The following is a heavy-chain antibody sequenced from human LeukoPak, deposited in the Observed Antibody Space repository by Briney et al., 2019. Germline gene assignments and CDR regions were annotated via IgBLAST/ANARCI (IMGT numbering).Heavy chain of an antibody. CDR3: VRRVRYFGQNDY. CDR2: IYYTGST. D-gene: IGHD3-9*01. CDR1: GAPMSDYY. V-gene: IGHV4-59*08. J-gene: IGHJ4*02. Sequence: SETLSLTCTVSGAPMSDYYWSWIRQPPGKGLEGIGYIYYTGSTNYNPSLKSRVTMSVDTSKNQISLKLSSVTAADSAVYYCVRRVRYFGQNDYWGQETLVTVYS.